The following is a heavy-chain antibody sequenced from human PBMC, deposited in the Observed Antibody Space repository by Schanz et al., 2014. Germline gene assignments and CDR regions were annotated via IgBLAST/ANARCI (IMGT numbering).Heavy chain of an antibody. CDR3: ARPLGPNYYYYGLDV. J-gene: IGHJ6*02. Sequence: EVQLVESGGGLVKPGGSLRLSCAVSGIPFSDAWLSWVRQAPGKGLVWVSRINSDGSTTIYADSVKGRFTISRDNAKNTLYLQMNSLRAEDTAVYYCARPLGPNYYYYGLDVWGQGTTVTVSS. CDR1: GIPFSDAW. V-gene: IGHV3-74*02. CDR2: INSDGSTT.